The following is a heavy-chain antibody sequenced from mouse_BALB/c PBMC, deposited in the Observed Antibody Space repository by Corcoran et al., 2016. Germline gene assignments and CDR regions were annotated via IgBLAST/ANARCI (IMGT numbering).Heavy chain of an antibody. D-gene: IGHD2-1*01. CDR3: ARSPRNYHYFDY. V-gene: IGHV14-3*02. CDR2: IDPANGNT. J-gene: IGHJ2*01. Sequence: EVQLQQSGAELVKPGASVKLSCTASGFNIKDTYMHWVKQRPEQGLEWIGRIDPANGNTKYDPKFQGKATITADTSSNKAYLQLSSLTSEDTAVYYCARSPRNYHYFDYWGQGTTLTVSS. CDR1: GFNIKDTY.